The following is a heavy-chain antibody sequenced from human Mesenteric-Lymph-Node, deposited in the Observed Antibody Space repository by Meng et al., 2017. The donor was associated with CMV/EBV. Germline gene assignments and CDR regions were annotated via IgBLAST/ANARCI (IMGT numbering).Heavy chain of an antibody. CDR1: GGSTTSNNW. CDR3: ARGRNYYGSGIDY. D-gene: IGHD3-10*01. Sequence: AVSGGSTTSNNWWRWVRQPPGKGLEWIGEISHSGSTNDNPSLKRRVTISVDRSKNQSSLNLSSVTAADTAVYYCARGRNYYGSGIDYWGQGTLVTVSS. J-gene: IGHJ4*02. V-gene: IGHV4-4*02. CDR2: ISHSGST.